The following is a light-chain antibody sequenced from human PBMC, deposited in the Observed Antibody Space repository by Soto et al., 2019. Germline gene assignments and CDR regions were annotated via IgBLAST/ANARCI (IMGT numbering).Light chain of an antibody. CDR3: CSYAGLSFG. CDR1: TSDIGGSYF. V-gene: IGLV2-11*01. Sequence: QSALTQPRSVSASPGQSVTISCAGATSDIGGSYFVSWYQHRPDKVPKLLIYDVSKRPSGVPDRFSGSKSGDTASLTISGLQADDEGDYYCCSYAGLSFGFGGGTKVTVL. CDR2: DVS. J-gene: IGLJ2*01.